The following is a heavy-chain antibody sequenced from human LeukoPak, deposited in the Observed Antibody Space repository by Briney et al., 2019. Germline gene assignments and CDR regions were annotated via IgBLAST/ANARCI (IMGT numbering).Heavy chain of an antibody. V-gene: IGHV3-43D*03. Sequence: GGSLRLSCAASGFTFDDYAMHWVRQAPGKGLEWVSLISWDGGSTYYADSVKGRFTVSTDNAKNSLYLQMTSLRAEDTAVYYCASSWGSAIDFWGRGTLVTVSS. CDR2: ISWDGGST. J-gene: IGHJ4*02. CDR3: ASSWGSAIDF. D-gene: IGHD3-16*01. CDR1: GFTFDDYA.